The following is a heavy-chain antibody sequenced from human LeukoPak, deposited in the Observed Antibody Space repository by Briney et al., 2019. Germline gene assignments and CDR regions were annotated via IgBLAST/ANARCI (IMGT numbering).Heavy chain of an antibody. D-gene: IGHD1-26*01. CDR2: ISAYNGNT. J-gene: IGHJ4*02. Sequence: ASVKVSCKASGYTFTGYCMHWVRQAPGQGLEWMGWISAYNGNTNYAQKLQGRVTMTTDTSTSTAYMELRSLRSDDTAVYYCARVVGAIRPLDYWGQGTLVTVSS. CDR3: ARVVGAIRPLDY. V-gene: IGHV1-18*04. CDR1: GYTFTGYC.